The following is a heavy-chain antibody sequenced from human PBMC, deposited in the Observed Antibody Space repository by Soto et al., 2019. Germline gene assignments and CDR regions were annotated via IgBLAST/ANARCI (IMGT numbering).Heavy chain of an antibody. Sequence: SETLSLTCTVAGGSISSYYWSWIRQPPGKGLEWIGYIYYSGITNYNPSLKSRVTISVDTSKNQFSLKLSSVTAADTAVYYCARYKSNYYSGMDVWGQGTTVTVSS. V-gene: IGHV4-59*01. CDR3: ARYKSNYYSGMDV. CDR1: GGSISSYY. D-gene: IGHD1-20*01. J-gene: IGHJ6*02. CDR2: IYYSGIT.